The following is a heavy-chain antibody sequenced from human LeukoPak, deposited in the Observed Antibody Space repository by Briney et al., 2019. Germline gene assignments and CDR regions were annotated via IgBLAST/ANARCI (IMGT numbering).Heavy chain of an antibody. CDR1: GFTFSSYW. D-gene: IGHD6-13*01. CDR2: INSDGSST. J-gene: IGHJ4*02. CDR3: ARGIAAAGTGY. V-gene: IGHV3-74*01. Sequence: GGSLRLSCAASGFTFSSYWMHWVRQAPGKGLVWVSRINSDGSSTSYADSVKGRFTIPRDNAKNTLYLQMNSLRAEDTAVYYCARGIAAAGTGYWGQGTLVTVSS.